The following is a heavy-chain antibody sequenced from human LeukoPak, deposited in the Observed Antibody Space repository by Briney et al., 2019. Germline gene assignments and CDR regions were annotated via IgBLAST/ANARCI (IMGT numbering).Heavy chain of an antibody. V-gene: IGHV1-24*01. Sequence: ASVKVSCKVSGYTLTELSMHWVRQAPGKGLEWMGGFYPEDGETIYAQKFQGSVTMTEDTSTDTAYMELSSLRSEDTAVYYCATVGFWSGYYIFDYWGQGTLVTVSS. D-gene: IGHD3-3*01. CDR2: FYPEDGET. J-gene: IGHJ4*02. CDR3: ATVGFWSGYYIFDY. CDR1: GYTLTELS.